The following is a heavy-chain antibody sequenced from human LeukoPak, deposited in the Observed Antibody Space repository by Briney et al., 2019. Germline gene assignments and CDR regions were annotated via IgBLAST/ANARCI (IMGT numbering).Heavy chain of an antibody. V-gene: IGHV4-59*12. CDR2: IYYSGST. D-gene: IGHD6-13*01. J-gene: IGHJ5*02. CDR3: ARVAAAAGANWFDP. CDR1: GGSISSYY. Sequence: SETLSLTCTVSGGSISSYYWSWIRQPPGKGLEWIGYIYYSGSTNYNPSLKSRVTISVDTSKNQFSLKLSSVTAADTAVYYCARVAAAAGANWFDPWGQGTLVTVSS.